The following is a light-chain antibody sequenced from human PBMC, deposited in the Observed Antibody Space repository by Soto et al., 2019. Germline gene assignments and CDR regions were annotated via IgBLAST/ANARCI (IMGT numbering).Light chain of an antibody. Sequence: DIQITQSPSTLSASVGDRVTITFRASQSISNWLAWYHQKPGTAPKLLIDHASTLQSGVPSRFSGSGSGTDFTLTISCLQSEDFATYYCQQYYSYPSFGGGTKVDI. V-gene: IGKV1-5*01. J-gene: IGKJ4*01. CDR3: QQYYSYPS. CDR1: QSISNW. CDR2: HAS.